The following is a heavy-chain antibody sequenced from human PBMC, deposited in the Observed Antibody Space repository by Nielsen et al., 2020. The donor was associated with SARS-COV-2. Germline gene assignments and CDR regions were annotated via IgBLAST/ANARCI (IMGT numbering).Heavy chain of an antibody. CDR3: AKDTTLGIVVVPAAIRYYYYGMDV. J-gene: IGHJ6*02. Sequence: GESLKISCAASGFTFSSYGMHWVRQAPGKGLEWVAVISYDGSNKYYADSVKGRFTISRDNSKNTLYLQMNSLRAEDTAVYYCAKDTTLGIVVVPAAIRYYYYGMDVWGQGTTVTVSS. V-gene: IGHV3-30*18. D-gene: IGHD2-2*02. CDR1: GFTFSSYG. CDR2: ISYDGSNK.